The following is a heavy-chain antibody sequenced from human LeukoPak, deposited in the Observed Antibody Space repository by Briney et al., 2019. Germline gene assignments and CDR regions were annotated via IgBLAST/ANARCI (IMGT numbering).Heavy chain of an antibody. CDR1: GFTFSSYE. CDR2: ISSSGSTI. J-gene: IGHJ4*02. CDR3: ARDPSYYYDSSGSTTAFDY. Sequence: SGGSLRLSCAAPGFTFSSYEMNWVRQAPGKGLEWVSYISSSGSTIYYADSVKGRFTISRDNAKNSLYLQMNSLRAEDTAVYYCARDPSYYYDSSGSTTAFDYWGQGTLVTVSS. V-gene: IGHV3-48*03. D-gene: IGHD3-22*01.